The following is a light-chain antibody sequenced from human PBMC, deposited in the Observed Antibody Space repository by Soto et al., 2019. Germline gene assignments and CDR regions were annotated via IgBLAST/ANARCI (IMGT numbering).Light chain of an antibody. CDR3: QQRSDWPST. CDR1: RSVTGY. V-gene: IGKV3-11*01. CDR2: DAS. Sequence: EIALTQSPATLSLSPGERATLSCRASRSVTGYLAWYQQKPGQAPRLLIYDASSRATGIPPRFSGSGSGTDFTLTITSLEPEDFAVYYCQQRSDWPSTFGGGTKVEI. J-gene: IGKJ4*01.